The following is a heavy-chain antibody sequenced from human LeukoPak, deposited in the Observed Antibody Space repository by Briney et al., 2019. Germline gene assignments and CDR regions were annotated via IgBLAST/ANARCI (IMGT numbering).Heavy chain of an antibody. D-gene: IGHD1-7*01. Sequence: SETLSLTCTVSGGSISSYYWGWIRQPPGKGLEWIGSIYYSGSTYYNPSLKSRVTISVDTSKNQFSLKLSSVTAADTAVYYCAIRAGTTNWYFDLWGRGTLVTVSS. J-gene: IGHJ2*01. CDR3: AIRAGTTNWYFDL. CDR1: GGSISSYY. V-gene: IGHV4-39*01. CDR2: IYYSGST.